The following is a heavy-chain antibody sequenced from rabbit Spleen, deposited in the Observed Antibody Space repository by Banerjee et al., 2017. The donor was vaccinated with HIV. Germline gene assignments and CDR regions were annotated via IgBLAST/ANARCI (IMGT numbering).Heavy chain of an antibody. CDR1: GVSFNFNNY. V-gene: IGHV1S40*01. J-gene: IGHJ4*01. D-gene: IGHD2-1*01. Sequence: TLVESGGDLVKPGASLTLTCTASGVSFNFNNYMCWVRQAPGKGLECIACIYTGSVDSTWYASWAKGRFTISKTSSTTVTLQMTSLTAADTATYFCARGSATMTMVITGYYLSLWGPGTLVTVS. CDR3: ARGSATMTMVITGYYLSL. CDR2: IYTGSVDST.